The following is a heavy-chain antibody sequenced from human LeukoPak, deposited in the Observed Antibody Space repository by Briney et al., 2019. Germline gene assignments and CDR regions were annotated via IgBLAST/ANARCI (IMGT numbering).Heavy chain of an antibody. CDR1: GGTFSSYA. J-gene: IGHJ2*01. D-gene: IGHD3-10*01. CDR2: IIPIFGTA. V-gene: IGHV1-69*05. Sequence: SVKVSCKASGGTFSSYAISWVRQAPGQGLEWTGRIIPIFGTANYAQKFQGRVTITTDESTSTAYMELSSLRSEDTAVYYCARSGNWYFDLWGRGTLVTVSS. CDR3: ARSGNWYFDL.